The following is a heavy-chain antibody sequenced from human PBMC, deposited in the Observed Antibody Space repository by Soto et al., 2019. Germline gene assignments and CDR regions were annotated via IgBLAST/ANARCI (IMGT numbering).Heavy chain of an antibody. CDR3: ARGGHVVVGTAALDY. Sequence: QVQLMQSGAEVKKPGASVKVSCKASGDTFTDYYIHWVRQAPGQGLEWMGTVNPSGGHTTYAQHFLGRVTMTRDTSTSTLYMELTSLPSDDTAVYYCARGGHVVVGTAALDYWGQGTLVTVSS. D-gene: IGHD2-21*02. V-gene: IGHV1-46*01. CDR2: VNPSGGHT. CDR1: GDTFTDYY. J-gene: IGHJ4*02.